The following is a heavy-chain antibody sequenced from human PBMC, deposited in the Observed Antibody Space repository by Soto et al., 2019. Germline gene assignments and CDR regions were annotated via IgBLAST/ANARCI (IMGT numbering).Heavy chain of an antibody. CDR3: ARWNYAFDY. Sequence: PGGSLRLACAAPGHILSSCGMHWVRQAPGKGLEWVADINLDGSGTSYADSVKGRFTVSRDNAKNQVFLEMNGLRADDTAVYFCARWNYAFDYWGQGALVTVSS. CDR2: INLDGSGT. J-gene: IGHJ4*02. D-gene: IGHD1-7*01. CDR1: GHILSSCG. V-gene: IGHV3-7*01.